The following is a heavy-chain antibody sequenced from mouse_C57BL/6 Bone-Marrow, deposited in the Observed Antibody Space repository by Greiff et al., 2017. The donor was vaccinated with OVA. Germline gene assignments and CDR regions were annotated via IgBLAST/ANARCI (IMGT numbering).Heavy chain of an antibody. J-gene: IGHJ2*01. D-gene: IGHD4-1*01. CDR3: ARESKLGREGPFDY. CDR2: IDPNSGGT. V-gene: IGHV1-72*01. CDR1: GYTFTSYW. Sequence: QVHMKQPGAELVKPGASVKLSCKASGYTFTSYWMHWVKQRPGRGLEWIGRIDPNSGGTKYNEKFKSKATLTVDKPSSTAYMQLSSLTSEDSAVYYCARESKLGREGPFDYWGQGTTLTVSS.